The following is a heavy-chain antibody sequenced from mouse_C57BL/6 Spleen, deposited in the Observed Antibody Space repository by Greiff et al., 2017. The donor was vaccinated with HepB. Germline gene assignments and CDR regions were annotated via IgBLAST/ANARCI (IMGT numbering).Heavy chain of an antibody. V-gene: IGHV1-75*01. CDR3: APYGYDEGGYYFDY. D-gene: IGHD2-2*01. Sequence: VQLQQSGPELVKPGASVKISCKASGYTFTDYYINWVKQRPGQGLEWIGWIFPGSGSTYYNEKFKGKATLTVDKSSSTAYMLLSSLTSEDSAVYFCAPYGYDEGGYYFDYWGQGTTLTVSS. J-gene: IGHJ2*01. CDR2: IFPGSGST. CDR1: GYTFTDYY.